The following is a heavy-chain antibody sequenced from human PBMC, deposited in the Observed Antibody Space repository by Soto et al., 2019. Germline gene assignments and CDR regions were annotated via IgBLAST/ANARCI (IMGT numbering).Heavy chain of an antibody. Sequence: SETLSLTCSVSGGSVRSGSYYWTWIRQPPGKGLEWIGYIYYSGSTYYNPSLKSRVTISVDTSKNQFSLKLSSVTAADTAVYYCARDRGYYDSSGYFHYFDYWGQGTLVTVSS. D-gene: IGHD3-22*01. CDR3: ARDRGYYDSSGYFHYFDY. J-gene: IGHJ4*02. CDR1: GGSVRSGSYY. V-gene: IGHV4-31*03. CDR2: IYYSGST.